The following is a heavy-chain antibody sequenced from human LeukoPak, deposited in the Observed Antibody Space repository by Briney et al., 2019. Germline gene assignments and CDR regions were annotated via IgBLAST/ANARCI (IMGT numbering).Heavy chain of an antibody. CDR2: ISYDGSNK. Sequence: GGSLRLSCAASGFTFSSYAMHWVRQAPGKGLEWVAVISYDGSNKYYADSVKGRFTISRDISNNTVYLQMNSLRAEDTAVYYCARDRYDSSGPLDYWGQGTLVTVSS. V-gene: IGHV3-30*14. CDR3: ARDRYDSSGPLDY. D-gene: IGHD3-22*01. J-gene: IGHJ4*02. CDR1: GFTFSSYA.